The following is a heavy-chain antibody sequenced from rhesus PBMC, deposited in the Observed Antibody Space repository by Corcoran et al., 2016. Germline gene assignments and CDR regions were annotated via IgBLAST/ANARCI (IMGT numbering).Heavy chain of an antibody. CDR3: ASTLYIGSWNYFDY. J-gene: IGHJ4*01. V-gene: IGHV4-169*02. D-gene: IGHD6-25*01. CDR2: IYGSCSSP. CDR1: GVSISRSY. Sequence: QLQLQESGPGLVKPSETLSVTCAVSGVSISRSYWRWLRQAPGKGLEWIGYIYGSCSSPNYTPSLKSRVTLAVDTSKSQLSLKLRSVTAAATAVYYCASTLYIGSWNYFDYWGQGVLVTVSS.